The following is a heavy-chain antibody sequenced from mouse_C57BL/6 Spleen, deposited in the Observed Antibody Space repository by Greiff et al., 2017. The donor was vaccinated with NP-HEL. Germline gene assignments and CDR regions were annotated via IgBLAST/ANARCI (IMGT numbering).Heavy chain of an antibody. CDR2: ISSGSSTI. CDR3: ARRSYDYAMDY. Sequence: DVMLVESGGGLVKPGGSLKLSCAASGFTFSDYGMHWVRQAPEKGLEWVAYISSGSSTIYYADTVKGRFTISRDNAKNTLFLQMTSLRSEDTAMYYCARRSYDYAMDYWGQGTSVTVSS. CDR1: GFTFSDYG. D-gene: IGHD1-1*01. V-gene: IGHV5-17*01. J-gene: IGHJ4*01.